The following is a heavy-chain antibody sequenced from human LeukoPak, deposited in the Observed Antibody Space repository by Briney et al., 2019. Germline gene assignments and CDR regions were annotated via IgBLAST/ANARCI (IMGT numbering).Heavy chain of an antibody. CDR1: GYTFTSYG. J-gene: IGHJ4*02. Sequence: ASVKVSCKASGYTFTSYGISWVRQAPGQGLEWMGCISAYNGNTNYAQKLQGRVTMTTDTSTSTAYMELRSLRSDDTAVYYCAREPYDFWSGYYIREPDYWGQGTLVTVSS. CDR3: AREPYDFWSGYYIREPDY. D-gene: IGHD3-3*01. V-gene: IGHV1-18*01. CDR2: ISAYNGNT.